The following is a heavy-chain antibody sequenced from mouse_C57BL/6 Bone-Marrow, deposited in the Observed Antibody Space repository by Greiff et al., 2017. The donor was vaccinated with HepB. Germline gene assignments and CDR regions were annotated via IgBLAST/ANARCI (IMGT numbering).Heavy chain of an antibody. CDR1: GFNIKDYY. V-gene: IGHV14-1*01. CDR3: TTRDYGSSYVRYFDV. Sequence: VQLQQSGAELVRPGASVKLSCTASGFNIKDYYMHWVKQRPEQGLEWIGRIDPEDGDTEYAPKFQGKATMTADTSSNTAYLQLSSLTSEDTAVYYCTTRDYGSSYVRYFDVWGTGTTVTVSS. D-gene: IGHD1-1*01. CDR2: IDPEDGDT. J-gene: IGHJ1*03.